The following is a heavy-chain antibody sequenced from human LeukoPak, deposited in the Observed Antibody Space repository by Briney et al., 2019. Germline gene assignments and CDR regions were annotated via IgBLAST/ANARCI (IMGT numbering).Heavy chain of an antibody. J-gene: IGHJ6*02. Sequence: PGGSLRLSCAASGFILTNYAMSWVRQAPGKGLEWVSVISGSTGTTYYADSVKGRFTISRDNSKNTLFLQMNSLRAEDTAVYYCARGMSGYYGMDVWGQGTTVTVSS. CDR3: ARGMSGYYGMDV. CDR2: ISGSTGTT. CDR1: GFILTNYA. V-gene: IGHV3-23*01.